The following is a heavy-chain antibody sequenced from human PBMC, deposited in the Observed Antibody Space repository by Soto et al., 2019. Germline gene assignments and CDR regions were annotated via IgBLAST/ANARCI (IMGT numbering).Heavy chain of an antibody. D-gene: IGHD2-2*01. J-gene: IGHJ4*02. CDR1: GFTFSSYA. V-gene: IGHV3-30-3*01. Sequence: GGSLRLSCAASGFTFSSYAMHWVHQTPGKGLEWVALISHDGSNKYYADSVKGRFTISRDNSKNTLYLQMNSLRTEDTSVYYCGRCSSTSCHLGADYWGQGTLVTVSS. CDR3: GRCSSTSCHLGADY. CDR2: ISHDGSNK.